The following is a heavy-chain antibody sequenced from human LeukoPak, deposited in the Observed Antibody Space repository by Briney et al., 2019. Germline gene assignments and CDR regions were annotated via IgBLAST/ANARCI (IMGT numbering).Heavy chain of an antibody. CDR1: GFTFSNYP. V-gene: IGHV3-23*01. CDR2: ISGSGENT. CDR3: AKDWRSGGWYPFFDL. J-gene: IGHJ3*01. D-gene: IGHD6-19*01. Sequence: GGSLRLSCAVSGFTFSNYPMSWVRQAPGKGLEWVSGISGSGENTYYADSVQGRFTISRDNSKNTLFLQLTSLRVEDTALYYCAKDWRSGGWYPFFDLWGQGTMVTVS.